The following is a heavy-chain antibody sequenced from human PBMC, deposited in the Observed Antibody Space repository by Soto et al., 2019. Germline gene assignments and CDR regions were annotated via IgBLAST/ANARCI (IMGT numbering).Heavy chain of an antibody. J-gene: IGHJ4*02. Sequence: PGGSLRLSCAASGFTFNSFGMHWVRQAPGKGLDWLAIISSDGTNTFYADSVKGRFTISRDNSKNTLYLQMNSLRAEDTAVYYCAKDPGKDYYDTSGYLPDDYWGRGTLVTVSS. CDR2: ISSDGTNT. D-gene: IGHD3-22*01. CDR3: AKDPGKDYYDTSGYLPDDY. CDR1: GFTFNSFG. V-gene: IGHV3-30*18.